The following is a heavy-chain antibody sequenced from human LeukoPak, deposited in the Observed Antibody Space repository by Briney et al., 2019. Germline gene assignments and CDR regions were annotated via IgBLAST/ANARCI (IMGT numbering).Heavy chain of an antibody. CDR2: ISGSGGST. CDR1: EFTLRCYA. Sequence: GGSLRLSCIVSEFTLRCYAMRWARQVPGKGLEWVSVISGSGGSTYYADSVKGRFTISRDNSKNTLYLQINSLTADDTAVYYCAKDRQVFGFGEQLDYYYMDVWGKGTTVTVSS. CDR3: AKDRQVFGFGEQLDYYYMDV. V-gene: IGHV3-23*01. J-gene: IGHJ6*03. D-gene: IGHD3-3*01.